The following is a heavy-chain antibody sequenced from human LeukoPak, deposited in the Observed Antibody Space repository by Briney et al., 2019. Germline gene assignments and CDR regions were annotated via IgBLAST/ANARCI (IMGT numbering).Heavy chain of an antibody. J-gene: IGHJ3*02. Sequence: PGGSLRLSCAASGFTFSGSGMHWVRQAPGKGVEWVAFIRYDGSDKYYADSVKGRFTISRDNSKNTLYLQMNSLRAEDTAVYYCAKDPHLGYCSSTSCYGVAFHIWGQGTMVTVSS. V-gene: IGHV3-30*02. CDR2: IRYDGSDK. D-gene: IGHD2-2*01. CDR3: AKDPHLGYCSSTSCYGVAFHI. CDR1: GFTFSGSG.